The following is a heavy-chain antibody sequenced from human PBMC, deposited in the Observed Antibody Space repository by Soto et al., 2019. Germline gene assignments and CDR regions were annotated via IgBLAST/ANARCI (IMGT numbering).Heavy chain of an antibody. V-gene: IGHV5-51*01. Sequence: PGESLKISCKGSGYSFTTYWIGWVRQMPGKGLEWMGIINPRDSDTRCSPSFQGQVTISADKSINTAYLQWSSLKASDSAMYYCARPGSSSSDYWGQGTLVTVSS. J-gene: IGHJ4*02. CDR1: GYSFTTYW. D-gene: IGHD6-6*01. CDR3: ARPGSSSSDY. CDR2: INPRDSDT.